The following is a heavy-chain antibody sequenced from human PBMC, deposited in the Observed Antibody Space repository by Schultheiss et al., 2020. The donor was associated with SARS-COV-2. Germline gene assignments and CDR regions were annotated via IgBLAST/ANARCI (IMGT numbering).Heavy chain of an antibody. J-gene: IGHJ3*02. V-gene: IGHV4-31*03. CDR1: GGSISSGGYY. D-gene: IGHD6-19*01. CDR2: IYYSGST. Sequence: LRLSCTVSGGSISSGGYYWSWIRQHPGKGLEWIGYIYYSGSTYYNPSLKSRVTISVDTSKNQFSLKLSSVTAADTAVYYCARLYSSGWPTGVDAFDIWGQGTMVTGS. CDR3: ARLYSSGWPTGVDAFDI.